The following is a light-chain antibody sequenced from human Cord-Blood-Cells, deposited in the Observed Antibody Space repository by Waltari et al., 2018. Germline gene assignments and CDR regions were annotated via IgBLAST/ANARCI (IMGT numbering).Light chain of an antibody. CDR1: RGSIATNY. Sequence: NFMLTQPHSVSESPGKTVTISCTRSRGSIATNYAQWYQQRPGSSPTTVIYEDNQRPSGVPDRFSGSIDSSSNSASLTISGLKTEDEADYYCQSYDSSNHVVFGGGTKLTVL. V-gene: IGLV6-57*01. CDR3: QSYDSSNHVV. J-gene: IGLJ2*01. CDR2: EDN.